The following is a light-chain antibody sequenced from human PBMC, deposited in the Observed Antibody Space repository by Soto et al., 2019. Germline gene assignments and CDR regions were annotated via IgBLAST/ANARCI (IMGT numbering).Light chain of an antibody. CDR1: QSISSW. CDR2: KAS. CDR3: QHYDSYPWT. V-gene: IGKV1-5*03. Sequence: DIQMTQSPSTLSASVGDRVTITCRASQSISSWLAWYQHKPGKAPKLLVQKASILQSGVPSRFSGTGSGTAFTLTISSLQPDDFATYYCQHYDSYPWTFDQGTKVEIK. J-gene: IGKJ1*01.